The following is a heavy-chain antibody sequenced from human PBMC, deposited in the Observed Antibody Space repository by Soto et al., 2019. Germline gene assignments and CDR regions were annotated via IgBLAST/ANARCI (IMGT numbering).Heavy chain of an antibody. D-gene: IGHD3-3*01. CDR2: IYYSGTT. V-gene: IGHV4-59*01. Sequence: SETLSLTCSVSGGSISSYYWSWIRQPPGKGLEWIGYIYYSGTTNYNPSLKSRVTISVDTSSDQFSLKLSSVTAADTAVYYCARDGRPGVLDAFDTWGQGTMVTVSS. CDR1: GGSISSYY. J-gene: IGHJ3*02. CDR3: ARDGRPGVLDAFDT.